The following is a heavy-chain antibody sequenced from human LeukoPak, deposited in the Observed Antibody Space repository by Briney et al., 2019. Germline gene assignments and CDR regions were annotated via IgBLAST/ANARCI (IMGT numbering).Heavy chain of an antibody. CDR1: GGSISSYY. Sequence: PSETLSLTCTVSGGSISSYYWSWIRQPPGKGLEWIGYIYYSGSTNYNPSLKSRVTISVDTSKNQFFLKLSSVTAADTAVCYCARVNYYDSSGKVDYWGQGTLVTVSS. CDR2: IYYSGST. J-gene: IGHJ4*02. D-gene: IGHD3-22*01. CDR3: ARVNYYDSSGKVDY. V-gene: IGHV4-59*01.